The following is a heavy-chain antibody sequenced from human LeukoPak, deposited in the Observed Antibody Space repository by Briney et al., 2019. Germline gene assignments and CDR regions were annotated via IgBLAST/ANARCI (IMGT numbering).Heavy chain of an antibody. CDR3: AVTYYDFWSGYSH. D-gene: IGHD3-3*01. CDR1: GIIFSSYS. CDR2: ISSSSSYI. J-gene: IGHJ4*02. V-gene: IGHV3-21*01. Sequence: GGSLGLSCAASGIIFSSYSMNWVRQAPGKGLEWVSSISSSSSYIYYADSVEGRFTISRDNAKNSLYLQMNSLRAEDTAVYYCAVTYYDFWSGYSHWGQGTLVTVSS.